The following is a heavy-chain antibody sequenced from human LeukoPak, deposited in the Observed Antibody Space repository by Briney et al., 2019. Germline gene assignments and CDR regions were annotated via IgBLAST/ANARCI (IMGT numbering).Heavy chain of an antibody. CDR2: INTYTGDT. J-gene: IGHJ4*02. CDR3: ARYLGVVVVAPSPPDY. V-gene: IGHV1-18*01. D-gene: IGHD2-15*01. CDR1: GYTFGTYG. Sequence: ASVKVSCKASGYTFGTYGISWVRQAPGQGLEWMEWINTYTGDTYYAQELQGRVSMTTDTSTSTAYMELRSLRSDDTAIYYCARYLGVVVVAPSPPDYWGQGTLVTVSS.